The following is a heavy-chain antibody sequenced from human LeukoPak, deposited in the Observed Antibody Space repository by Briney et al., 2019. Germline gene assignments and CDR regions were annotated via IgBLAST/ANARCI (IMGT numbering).Heavy chain of an antibody. D-gene: IGHD4-17*01. J-gene: IGHJ3*02. CDR2: INPNSGGT. CDR1: GFTFSSYA. V-gene: IGHV1-2*02. CDR3: ARDMTVTGAFDI. Sequence: PGGSLRLSCAASGFTFSSYAMHWVRQAPGQGLEWMGWINPNSGGTNYAQKFQGRVTMTRDTSISTAYMELSRLRSDDTAVYYCARDMTVTGAFDIWGQGTMVTVSS.